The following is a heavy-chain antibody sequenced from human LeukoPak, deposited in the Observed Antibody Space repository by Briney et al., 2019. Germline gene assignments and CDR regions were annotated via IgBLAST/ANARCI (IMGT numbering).Heavy chain of an antibody. V-gene: IGHV3-33*01. CDR1: GFXFSSFG. CDR3: ARDMSGGDAFDI. J-gene: IGHJ3*02. D-gene: IGHD3-10*02. Sequence: GGSLSLSCAASGFXFSSFGIHWVRQAPGEGLEWVALICYDGSNKYYADSVKGRFTISRDNSKNTLYLQMSSLRAEDTAVYYCARDMSGGDAFDIWGQGTMVTVSS. CDR2: ICYDGSNK.